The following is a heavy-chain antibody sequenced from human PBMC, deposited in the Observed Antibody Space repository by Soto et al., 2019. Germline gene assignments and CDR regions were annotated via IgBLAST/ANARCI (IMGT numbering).Heavy chain of an antibody. CDR3: ATCHYDILTGYPGNYYYYGMDV. CDR1: GFTFSSYA. D-gene: IGHD3-9*01. V-gene: IGHV3-23*01. CDR2: ISGSGGST. J-gene: IGHJ6*02. Sequence: CAASGFTFSSYAMSWVRQAPGKGLEWVSAISGSGGSTYYADSVKGRFTISRDNSKNTLYLQMNSLRAEDTAVYYCATCHYDILTGYPGNYYYYGMDVWGQGTTVTVSS.